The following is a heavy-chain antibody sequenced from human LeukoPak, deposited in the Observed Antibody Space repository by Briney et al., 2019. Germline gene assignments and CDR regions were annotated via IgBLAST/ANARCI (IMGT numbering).Heavy chain of an antibody. J-gene: IGHJ4*02. CDR2: IYYSGST. CDR3: ARGEGDYGSGFLQMDFDY. D-gene: IGHD3-10*01. CDR1: GGSISSYY. Sequence: SETLSLTCIVSGGSISSYYWSWIRQPPGKGLEWIGYIYYSGSTNYNPSLKSRVTISVDTSKNQFSLKLSSVTAADTAVYYCARGEGDYGSGFLQMDFDYWGQGTLVTVSS. V-gene: IGHV4-59*01.